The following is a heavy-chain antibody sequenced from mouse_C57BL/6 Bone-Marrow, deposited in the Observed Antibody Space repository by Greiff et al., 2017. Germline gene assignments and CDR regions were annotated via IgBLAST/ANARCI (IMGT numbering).Heavy chain of an antibody. J-gene: IGHJ3*01. CDR3: ARSDGYYGFAY. CDR2: IYPRSGNT. V-gene: IGHV1-81*01. Sequence: QVQLQQPGAELVKPGASVKLSCKASGYTFTSYWMHWVKQRTGQGLEWIGEIYPRSGNTYYNEKFKGKATLTADKSSSTAYMELRSLTSEDSAVYFCARSDGYYGFAYWGQGTLVTVSA. CDR1: GYTFTSYW. D-gene: IGHD2-3*01.